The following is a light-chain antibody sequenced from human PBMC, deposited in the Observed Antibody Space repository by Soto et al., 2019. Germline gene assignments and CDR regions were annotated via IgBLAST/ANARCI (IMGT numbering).Light chain of an antibody. CDR2: DAS. Sequence: IVVTQSPATLSLSKGERATLSCRASQSVSSYLAWYQQKPGQAPRLLIYDASNRATGIPARFSGSGSGTDFTLTISRLEPEDFAVYYCQQYGSSPRTFGQGTRLEIK. V-gene: IGKV3-20*01. CDR3: QQYGSSPRT. CDR1: QSVSSY. J-gene: IGKJ5*01.